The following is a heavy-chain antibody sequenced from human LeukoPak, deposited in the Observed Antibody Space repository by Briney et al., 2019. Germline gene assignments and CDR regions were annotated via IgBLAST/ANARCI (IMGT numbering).Heavy chain of an antibody. D-gene: IGHD3-22*01. Sequence: SFSGYWMSWIRQHPGKGLEWIGYIYYSGSTYYNPSLKSRVTISVDTSKNQFSLKLSSVTAADTAVYYCARASYDSSGYSGLGEVDYWGQGTLVTVSS. CDR3: ARASYDSSGYSGLGEVDY. V-gene: IGHV4-31*02. CDR1: SFSGYW. CDR2: IYYSGST. J-gene: IGHJ4*02.